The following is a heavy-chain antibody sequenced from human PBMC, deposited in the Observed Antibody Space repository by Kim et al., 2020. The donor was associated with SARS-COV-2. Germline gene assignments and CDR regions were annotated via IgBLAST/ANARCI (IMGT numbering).Heavy chain of an antibody. J-gene: IGHJ2*01. CDR3: AKDTKRIVVVPAAILRRVDWYFDL. Sequence: EWVAVISYDGSNKYYADSVKGRFTISRDNSKNTLYLQMNSLRAEDTAVYYCAKDTKRIVVVPAAILRRVDWYFDLWGRGTLVTVSS. CDR2: ISYDGSNK. D-gene: IGHD2-2*01. V-gene: IGHV3-30*18.